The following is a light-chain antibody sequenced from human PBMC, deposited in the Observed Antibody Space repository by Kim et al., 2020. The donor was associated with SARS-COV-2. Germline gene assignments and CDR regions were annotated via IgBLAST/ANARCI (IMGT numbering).Light chain of an antibody. CDR1: IIDFDAYIY. CDR3: TSLGGNNYV. Sequence: PGQTITISRPGAIIDFDAYIYVSPNQHHPGQPPKLLIFKVTTPPAGVPDPFSGSKSGNTASLTVSGLQTKDESDYYCTSLGGNNYVFGTGTKVTVL. J-gene: IGLJ1*01. V-gene: IGLV2-8*01. CDR2: KVT.